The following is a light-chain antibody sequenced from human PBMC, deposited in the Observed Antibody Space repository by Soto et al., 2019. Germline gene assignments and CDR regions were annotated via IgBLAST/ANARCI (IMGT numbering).Light chain of an antibody. V-gene: IGLV2-14*01. J-gene: IGLJ1*01. CDR3: TSYTNRYTYV. CDR2: NVY. Sequence: QSVLTQPASVSGSPGQSITISCTGTSSDVGGYDYVGWYQQHPGKAPQLMIYNVYNRPSGVSFRFSVSKSGNTASLTISGLQTEDEADYYCTSYTNRYTYVFGTGTKRTVL. CDR1: SSDVGGYDY.